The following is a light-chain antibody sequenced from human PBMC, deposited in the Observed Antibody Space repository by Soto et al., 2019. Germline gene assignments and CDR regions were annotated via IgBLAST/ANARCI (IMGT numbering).Light chain of an antibody. Sequence: DIQMTQSPSSLSASVGDRVTITCRASQGIGNYLAWYQQKPGKVPKVLIYDASTLQSGVPSRFSGSGSGTDFTLTISSLQPEDVATYYCQEYNRAPQTLGQGTRVEIK. CDR2: DAS. J-gene: IGKJ1*01. CDR1: QGIGNY. V-gene: IGKV1-27*01. CDR3: QEYNRAPQT.